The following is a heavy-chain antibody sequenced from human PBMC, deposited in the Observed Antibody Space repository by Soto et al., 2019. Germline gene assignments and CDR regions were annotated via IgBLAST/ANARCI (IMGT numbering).Heavy chain of an antibody. V-gene: IGHV4-39*01. CDR2: ISYSGST. J-gene: IGHJ6*03. CDR3: ARTYVTDVVVVPASKDYMDV. Sequence: PSETLSLTCTVSGGSISSSSYYWGWIRQPPGKGLEWLGIISYSGSTYYSPSLKSRVTISVDASKNLFSLKLSSVTAADTAVYYCARTYVTDVVVVPASKDYMDVWGKGTTVTVSS. D-gene: IGHD2-2*01. CDR1: GGSISSSSYY.